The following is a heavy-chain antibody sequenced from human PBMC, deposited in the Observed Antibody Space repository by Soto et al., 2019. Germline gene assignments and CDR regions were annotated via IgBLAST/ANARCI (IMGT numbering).Heavy chain of an antibody. Sequence: ASVKVSCKASGYTFTSYAMHWVRQAPGQRLEWMGWINAGNGNTKYSQKFQGRVTITRDTSASTAYMELSSLRSEDTAVYYCARGGDYYDSSGYYFDYWGQGTLVTVSS. CDR1: GYTFTSYA. D-gene: IGHD3-22*01. J-gene: IGHJ4*02. CDR3: ARGGDYYDSSGYYFDY. V-gene: IGHV1-3*01. CDR2: INAGNGNT.